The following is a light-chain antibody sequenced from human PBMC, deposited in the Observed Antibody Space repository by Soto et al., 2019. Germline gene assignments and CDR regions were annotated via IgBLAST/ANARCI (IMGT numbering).Light chain of an antibody. CDR2: EVS. V-gene: IGLV2-8*01. CDR3: SSYAGSNNFV. J-gene: IGLJ1*01. Sequence: QSALHQPPSPSGSPGQSVTISCTGTSSDVGGYNYVSWYQQHPGTAPKLMIYEVSKRPSGVPDRFSGSKSGNTASLTVSGLQAEDEADYYCSSYAGSNNFVFGTGTKVTVL. CDR1: SSDVGGYNY.